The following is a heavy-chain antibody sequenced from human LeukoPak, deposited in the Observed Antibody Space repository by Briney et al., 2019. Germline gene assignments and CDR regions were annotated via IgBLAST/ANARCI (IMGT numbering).Heavy chain of an antibody. CDR2: IYYSGST. V-gene: IGHV4-59*01. CDR3: ARQVRTTVHFDP. J-gene: IGHJ5*02. D-gene: IGHD4-17*01. Sequence: PSETLSLTSTVSGGSISSYYWSWIRQPPGKGLEWIGYIYYSGSTNYNPSLKSRVTISIDTSKNQFSLKLSSVTAADTAVYFCARQVRTTVHFDPWGQGTLVTVPS. CDR1: GGSISSYY.